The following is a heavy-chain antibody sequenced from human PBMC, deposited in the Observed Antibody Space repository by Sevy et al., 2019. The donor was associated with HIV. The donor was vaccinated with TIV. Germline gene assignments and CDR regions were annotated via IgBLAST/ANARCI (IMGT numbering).Heavy chain of an antibody. Sequence: GGSLRLSCAASGFTFSSYAMHWVRQAPGKGLEWVAVISYDGSNKYYADSVKGRFTISRDNSKNTLYLQMNSLRAEDTAVYYCARAAVPRATDNWFDTWGQGTLVTVSS. V-gene: IGHV3-30-3*01. CDR3: ARAAVPRATDNWFDT. D-gene: IGHD6-19*01. CDR2: ISYDGSNK. CDR1: GFTFSSYA. J-gene: IGHJ5*02.